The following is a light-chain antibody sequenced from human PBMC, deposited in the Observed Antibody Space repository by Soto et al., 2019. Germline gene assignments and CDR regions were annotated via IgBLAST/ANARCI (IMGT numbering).Light chain of an antibody. Sequence: EIVLTQSPGTLSLSPGERATLSCRASQNVRSNFLAWYKQKHGKAPRLVIFGASSRATGIPDRFSGSGSGTDFTLTISRLEPEDFAVYYCQQYGGSPRTFGQGTKLEIK. J-gene: IGKJ2*01. CDR1: QNVRSNF. CDR2: GAS. CDR3: QQYGGSPRT. V-gene: IGKV3-20*01.